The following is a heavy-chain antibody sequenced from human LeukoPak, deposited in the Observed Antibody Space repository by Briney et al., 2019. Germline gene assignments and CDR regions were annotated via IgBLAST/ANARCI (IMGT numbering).Heavy chain of an antibody. D-gene: IGHD6-13*01. CDR1: GGSISSYY. CDR2: IYTSGST. J-gene: IGHJ5*02. CDR3: ARDGASSSWYGVWFDP. Sequence: SETLSLTCTVSGGSISSYYWSWIRQPAGKGLEWIGRIYTSGSTNYNPSLKSRVTVSVDTSKNQFSLKLSSVTAADTAVYYCARDGASSSWYGVWFDPWGQGTLVTVSS. V-gene: IGHV4-4*07.